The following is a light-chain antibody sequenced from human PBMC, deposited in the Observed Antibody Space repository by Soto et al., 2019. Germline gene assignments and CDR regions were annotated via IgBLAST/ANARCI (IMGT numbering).Light chain of an antibody. CDR3: GAWDTSLTTVL. J-gene: IGLJ2*01. CDR1: RSNIGHNY. V-gene: IGLV1-51*01. Sequence: QSVLTQPPSVSAAPGQKVTISCSGSRSNIGHNYVSWYQHLPGTAPKLLIYDNHKRPSGIPDRFSVSQSGTSATLGITGLQTGDEADYSCGAWDTSLTTVLFGGGTQLTVL. CDR2: DNH.